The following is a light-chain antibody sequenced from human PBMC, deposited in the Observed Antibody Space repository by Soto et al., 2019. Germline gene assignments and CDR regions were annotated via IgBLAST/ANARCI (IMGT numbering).Light chain of an antibody. CDR3: QSYDSKSYV. CDR2: GNN. V-gene: IGLV1-40*01. Sequence: QSALAQPPSVSGAPGQRVTISCTGTSSNIGAGFDVHWYQQLPGTAPKLLVYGNNKRPSGVPDRFSCSRSCTSASLAITGLQAEDEAEYYCQSYDSKSYVFGSGTKRTVL. J-gene: IGLJ1*01. CDR1: SSNIGAGFD.